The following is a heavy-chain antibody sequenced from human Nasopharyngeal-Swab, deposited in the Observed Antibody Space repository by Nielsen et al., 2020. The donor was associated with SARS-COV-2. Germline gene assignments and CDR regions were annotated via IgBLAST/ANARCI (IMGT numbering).Heavy chain of an antibody. CDR1: GYTFTSYD. J-gene: IGHJ4*02. CDR3: ARAPAGWGSGWYG. V-gene: IGHV1-8*01. Sequence: ASVKVSCKASGYTFTSYDINWVRQATGQGLEWMGWMNPDSGNTGYAQKFQGRVTMTRNNSISTAYMELSSLRSEDTAVYYCARAPAGWGSGWYGWGQGTLVTVSS. CDR2: MNPDSGNT. D-gene: IGHD6-19*01.